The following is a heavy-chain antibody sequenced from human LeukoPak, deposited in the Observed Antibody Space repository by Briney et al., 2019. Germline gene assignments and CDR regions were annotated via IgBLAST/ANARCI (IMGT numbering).Heavy chain of an antibody. Sequence: ASVKVSCKASGYTFTGYYMHWVRQAPGQGLEWMGWMNPNSGDTGYPQKFQGRVTMTRDTSITTAYMELSSLRSDDTAVYYCARPYCSSTSSCYYYMDVWGKGTTVTVSS. CDR1: GYTFTGYY. V-gene: IGHV1-2*02. CDR2: MNPNSGDT. D-gene: IGHD2-2*01. J-gene: IGHJ6*03. CDR3: ARPYCSSTSSCYYYMDV.